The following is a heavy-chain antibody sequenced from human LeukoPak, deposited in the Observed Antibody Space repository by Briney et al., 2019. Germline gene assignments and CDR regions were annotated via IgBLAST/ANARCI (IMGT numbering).Heavy chain of an antibody. V-gene: IGHV3-74*01. J-gene: IGHJ4*02. CDR1: GFTFSSYW. CDR2: INSDGSST. D-gene: IGHD7-27*01. Sequence: GGSLRLSCAASGFTFSSYWIHWVRQAPGKGLVWVSRINSDGSSTSYADSVKGRFTISRDNAKNTLYLQMNTLRAEDTAVYYCVSIPGDWGQGILVTVSS. CDR3: VSIPGD.